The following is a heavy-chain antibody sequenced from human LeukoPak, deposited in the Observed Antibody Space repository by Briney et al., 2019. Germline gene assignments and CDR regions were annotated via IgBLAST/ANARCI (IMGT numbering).Heavy chain of an antibody. V-gene: IGHV3-30-3*01. J-gene: IGHJ4*02. CDR1: GFTFSSYA. CDR2: ISYDGSNK. D-gene: IGHD6-13*01. CDR3: ASSASSSWSKEDY. Sequence: GGSLRLSCAASGFTFSSYAMHWVRQAPGKGLEWVAVISYDGSNKYYADSEKGRFTISRDNSKSTLYLQMNSLRAEDTAVYYCASSASSSWSKEDYWGQGTLVTVSS.